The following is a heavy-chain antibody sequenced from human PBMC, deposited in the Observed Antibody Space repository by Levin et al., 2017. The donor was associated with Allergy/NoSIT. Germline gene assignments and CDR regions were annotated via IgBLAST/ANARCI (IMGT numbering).Heavy chain of an antibody. CDR2: IYYSGTT. CDR3: ARATGGERTGWNSDYFDY. D-gene: IGHD1-7*01. CDR1: GGSVYSANYY. J-gene: IGHJ4*02. Sequence: PSETLSLTCTVSGGSVYSANYYWTWIRQSPGRGLEWIGYIYYSGTTKYNPSLKSRLTMSVDMSKNQFSLNLSSVNAADTALYFCARATGGERTGWNSDYFDYWGQGTLVTVSS. V-gene: IGHV4-61*01.